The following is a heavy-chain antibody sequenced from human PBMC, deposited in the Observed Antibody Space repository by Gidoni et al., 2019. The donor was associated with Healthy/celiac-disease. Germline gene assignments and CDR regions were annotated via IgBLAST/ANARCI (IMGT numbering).Heavy chain of an antibody. D-gene: IGHD6-19*01. CDR2: ISYDGSNK. J-gene: IGHJ4*02. Sequence: QVHLVASGGGVVQPGRSLTPSCAASGLTFSSYAMHWVRQAPGKGLEWVAVISYDGSNKYYADSVKGRFTISRDNSKNTLYLQMNSLRAEDTAVYYCAREEVAGYFDYWGQGTLVTVSS. V-gene: IGHV3-30-3*01. CDR3: AREEVAGYFDY. CDR1: GLTFSSYA.